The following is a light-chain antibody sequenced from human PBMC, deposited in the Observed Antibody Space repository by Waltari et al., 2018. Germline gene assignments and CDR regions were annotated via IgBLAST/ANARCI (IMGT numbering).Light chain of an antibody. CDR2: EDN. CDR1: PLPKNF. V-gene: IGLV3-10*01. CDR3: YSRDSSLYRV. J-gene: IGLJ3*02. Sequence: SYEVTQPPSVSVSPGQTARVTCSGMPLPKNFVCWYQQKSGQAPVLVIYEDNKRPSEIPERFSGSNTGTMATLTISGAQVEDEADYYCYSRDSSLYRVFGGGTKLTVL.